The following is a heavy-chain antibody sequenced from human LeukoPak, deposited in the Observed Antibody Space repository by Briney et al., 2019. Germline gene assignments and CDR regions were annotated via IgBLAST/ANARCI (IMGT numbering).Heavy chain of an antibody. J-gene: IGHJ6*04. V-gene: IGHV3-21*01. CDR1: GFTFSSYS. Sequence: GGSLRLSCAASGFTFSSYSMNWVRQAPGKGLEWVSSISSSSTYIYSADSVKGRFTISRDNAKNSLYLQMNSLRAEDTAVYYCAELGITMIGGVWGKGTTVTISS. D-gene: IGHD3-10*02. CDR3: AELGITMIGGV. CDR2: ISSSSTYI.